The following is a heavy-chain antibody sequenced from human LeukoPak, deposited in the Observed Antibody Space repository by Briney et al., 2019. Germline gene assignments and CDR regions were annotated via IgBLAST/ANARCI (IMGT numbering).Heavy chain of an antibody. CDR2: INPSGGST. D-gene: IGHD6-13*01. V-gene: IGHV1-46*01. CDR3: ARARWYSSSWYSRFSYHWFDP. CDR1: GYTFTSYY. J-gene: IGHJ5*02. Sequence: ASVKVSCMASGYTFTSYYLHWLRQAPGQGLEWMGIINPSGGSTSYAQKFQGRVTMTRDTSTSTACMELSSLRSEDTAVYYCARARWYSSSWYSRFSYHWFDPWGQGTLVTVSS.